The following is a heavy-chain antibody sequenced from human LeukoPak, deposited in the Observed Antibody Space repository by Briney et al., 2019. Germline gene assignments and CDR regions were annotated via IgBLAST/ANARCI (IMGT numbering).Heavy chain of an antibody. CDR2: ISDSGGST. J-gene: IGHJ5*02. CDR3: AXXLSRAVAADWFDP. V-gene: IGHV3-23*01. D-gene: IGHD6-19*01. Sequence: GGSLRLSCAASGFTFSNYDMSWVRQAPGKGLEWVSSISDSGGSTYYADSVKGRFTISRDNSKNTLYLQMTNLRAADTAVYYFAXXLSRAVAADWFDPWDQGSLVTVSS. CDR1: GFTFSNYD.